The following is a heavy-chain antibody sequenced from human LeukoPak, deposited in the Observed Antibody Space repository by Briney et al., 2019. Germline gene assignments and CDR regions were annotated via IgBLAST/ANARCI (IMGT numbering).Heavy chain of an antibody. D-gene: IGHD3-10*01. CDR3: ARVEGGSGSYYPPFDY. CDR2: MNPNSGNT. Sequence: ASVKVSCKASGGTFSSYTISWVRQATGQGLEWMGWMNPNSGNTGYAQKFQGRVTMTRNTSISTAYMELSSLRSEDTAVYYCARVEGGSGSYYPPFDYWGQGTLVTVSS. V-gene: IGHV1-8*02. CDR1: GGTFSSYT. J-gene: IGHJ4*02.